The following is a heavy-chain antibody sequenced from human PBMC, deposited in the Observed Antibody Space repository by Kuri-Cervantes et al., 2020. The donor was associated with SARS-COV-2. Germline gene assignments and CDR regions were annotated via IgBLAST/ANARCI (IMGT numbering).Heavy chain of an antibody. V-gene: IGHV4-31*03. CDR3: ARLRRHNNAWFVTGYYMDV. D-gene: IGHD3-10*01. CDR1: GGSISTGGYY. Sequence: LRLSCTVSGGSISTGGYYWTWIRQHPGKGLEWIGHIYHSGSTDYIPSLESRISISIDGSKNEFSLKLTSVTAADTAVYYCARLRRHNNAWFVTGYYMDVWGKGTTVTVSS. J-gene: IGHJ6*03. CDR2: IYHSGST.